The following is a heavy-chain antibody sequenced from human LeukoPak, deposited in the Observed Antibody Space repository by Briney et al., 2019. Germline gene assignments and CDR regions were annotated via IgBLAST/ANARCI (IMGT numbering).Heavy chain of an antibody. CDR3: ASPDSSSWYRLDY. V-gene: IGHV1-2*06. CDR2: INPNSGGT. CDR1: GYTFTGYY. Sequence: ASVKVSCKASGYTFTGYYIHWVRQAPGQDLEWMGRINPNSGGTNYAQKFQGRVTMTRDTSISTAYMELSRLRSDDTAVYYCASPDSSSWYRLDYWGQGTLVTVSS. J-gene: IGHJ4*02. D-gene: IGHD6-13*01.